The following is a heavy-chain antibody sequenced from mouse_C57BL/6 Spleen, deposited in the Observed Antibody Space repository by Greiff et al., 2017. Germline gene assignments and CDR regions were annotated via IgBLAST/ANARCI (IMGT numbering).Heavy chain of an antibody. CDR3: ARRRGSSYVDY. V-gene: IGHV1-69*01. D-gene: IGHD1-1*01. J-gene: IGHJ2*01. Sequence: QVQLQQPVAELVMPGASVKLSCKASGYTFTSYWMHWVKQRPGQGLEWIGEIDPSDSYTNYNQKFKGKSTLTVDKSSSTAYMQLSSLTSEDTAVYYCARRRGSSYVDYCGQGTPLSVSS. CDR1: GYTFTSYW. CDR2: IDPSDSYT.